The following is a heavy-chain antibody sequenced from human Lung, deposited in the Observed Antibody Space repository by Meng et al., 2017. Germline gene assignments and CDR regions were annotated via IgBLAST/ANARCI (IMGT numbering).Heavy chain of an antibody. CDR2: INHSGST. V-gene: IGHV4-34*01. D-gene: IGHD3-9*01. Sequence: QVRIRQWGAGLLQPSETLFLPCAVYGGAFSGYYVSWIRQPPGKGLEWIGEINHSGSTNYNPSLKSRVTISVDTSKNQFSLKLSSVTAADTAVYYCARGYDILTGPPLDYWGQGTLVTVSS. CDR1: GGAFSGYY. J-gene: IGHJ4*02. CDR3: ARGYDILTGPPLDY.